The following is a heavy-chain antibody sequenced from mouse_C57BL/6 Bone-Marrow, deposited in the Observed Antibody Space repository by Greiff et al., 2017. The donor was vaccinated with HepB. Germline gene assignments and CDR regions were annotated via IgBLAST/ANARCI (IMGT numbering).Heavy chain of an antibody. CDR3: ARSYYGSSLFAY. Sequence: QVQLQQPGAELVKPGASVKLSCKASGYTFTSYWMQWVKQRPGQGLEWIGEIDPSDSYTNYNQKFKGKATLTVDTSSSTAYMQLSSLTSEDSAVYDCARSYYGSSLFAYWGQGTLVTVSA. V-gene: IGHV1-50*01. CDR1: GYTFTSYW. CDR2: IDPSDSYT. D-gene: IGHD1-1*01. J-gene: IGHJ3*01.